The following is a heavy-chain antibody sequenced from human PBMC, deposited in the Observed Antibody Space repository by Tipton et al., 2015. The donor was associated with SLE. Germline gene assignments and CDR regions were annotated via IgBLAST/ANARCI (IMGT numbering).Heavy chain of an antibody. CDR1: GYSFTNYW. D-gene: IGHD5-24*01. J-gene: IGHJ4*02. V-gene: IGHV5-51*03. Sequence: QLVQSGAEVKKPGESLRISCKGSGYSFTNYWIAWVRQMPGKGLEWMGIIYPGDSDTRYSPSFQGQVTISADKSISAAYLQWSSRKASDTAVYYCARMDGSLGPFDYWGQGTLVTVSA. CDR2: IYPGDSDT. CDR3: ARMDGSLGPFDY.